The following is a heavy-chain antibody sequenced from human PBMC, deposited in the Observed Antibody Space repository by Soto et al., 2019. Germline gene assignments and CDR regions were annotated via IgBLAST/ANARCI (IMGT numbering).Heavy chain of an antibody. Sequence: GGSLRLSCAASGFTVSSNYMSWVRQAPGKGLEWVSVIYSGGSTYYADSVKGRFTISRDNSKNTLYLQMNSLRAEDTAVYYCARSRAKGDFWSGYTPYYYYGMDVWGQGTTVTV. D-gene: IGHD3-3*01. CDR1: GFTVSSNY. J-gene: IGHJ6*02. CDR3: ARSRAKGDFWSGYTPYYYYGMDV. CDR2: IYSGGST. V-gene: IGHV3-53*01.